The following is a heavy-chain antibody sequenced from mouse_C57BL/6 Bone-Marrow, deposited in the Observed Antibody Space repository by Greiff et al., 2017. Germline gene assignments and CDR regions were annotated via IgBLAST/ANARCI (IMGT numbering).Heavy chain of an antibody. CDR2: IDPSDSYT. CDR3: ARSSPWFAY. Sequence: QVQLQQPGAELVRPGTSVKLSCKASGYTFTSYWMHWVKQRPGQGLEWIGVIDPSDSYTNYNQKFKGKATLTVDKSSSTAYMQLSSLTSEDSAVYYCARSSPWFAYWGQGTLVTVSA. J-gene: IGHJ3*01. CDR1: GYTFTSYW. V-gene: IGHV1-59*01.